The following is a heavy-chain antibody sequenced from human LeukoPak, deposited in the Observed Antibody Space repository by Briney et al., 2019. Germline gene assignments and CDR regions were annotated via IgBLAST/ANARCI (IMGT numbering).Heavy chain of an antibody. Sequence: PGGSLRLSCAASGFTFIKYSMTWVRQAPGKGLEWVSAITGSGAFTDYADSVKGRFTISRDNSKNTLYLQMNSLRAEDTAVYYCARRAGAYSHPYDYWGQGTLVTVSS. CDR3: ARRAGAYSHPYDY. J-gene: IGHJ4*02. V-gene: IGHV3-23*01. CDR1: GFTFIKYS. D-gene: IGHD4/OR15-4a*01. CDR2: ITGSGAFT.